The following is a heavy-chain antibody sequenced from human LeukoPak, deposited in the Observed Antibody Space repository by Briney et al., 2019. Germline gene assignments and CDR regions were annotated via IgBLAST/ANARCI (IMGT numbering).Heavy chain of an antibody. CDR3: ARSTYYYDSSGYFY. J-gene: IGHJ4*02. D-gene: IGHD3-22*01. V-gene: IGHV1-69*04. CDR1: GGTFSSYA. Sequence: SVKVSCKASGGTFSSYAISWVRPAPGQGLEWMGRIIPILGIANYAQKFQGRVTITADKSTSTAYMELSSLRSEDTAVYYCARSTYYYDSSGYFYWGQGTLVTVSS. CDR2: IIPILGIA.